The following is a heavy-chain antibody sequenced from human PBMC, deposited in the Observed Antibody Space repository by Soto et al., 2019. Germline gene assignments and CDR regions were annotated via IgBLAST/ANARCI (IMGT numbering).Heavy chain of an antibody. CDR1: GFTFSSYG. D-gene: IGHD3-22*01. CDR3: AREPLGYYDSSGYYDY. J-gene: IGHJ4*02. CDR2: IWYDGSNK. Sequence: QVQLVESGGGVVQPGRSLRLSCAASGFTFSSYGMHWVRQAPGKGLEWVAVIWYDGSNKYYADSVKGRFTISRDNSKNTLYLQMNSLRAEDTAVYYYAREPLGYYDSSGYYDYWGQGTLVTVSS. V-gene: IGHV3-33*01.